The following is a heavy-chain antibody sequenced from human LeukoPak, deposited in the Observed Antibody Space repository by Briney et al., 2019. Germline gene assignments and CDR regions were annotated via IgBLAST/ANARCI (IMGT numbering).Heavy chain of an antibody. CDR2: IYYSGST. CDR3: ARGYCSGGSCYYWRVYYYYGMDV. J-gene: IGHJ6*02. V-gene: IGHV4-30-4*01. Sequence: SQTLSLTCTVSGGSISSGDYYWSWIRQPPGKGLEWIGYIYYSGSTYYNPSLKSRVTISVDTSKNQFSLKLSSVTAADTAVYYCARGYCSGGSCYYWRVYYYYGMDVWGQGTTVTVSS. D-gene: IGHD2-15*01. CDR1: GGSISSGDYY.